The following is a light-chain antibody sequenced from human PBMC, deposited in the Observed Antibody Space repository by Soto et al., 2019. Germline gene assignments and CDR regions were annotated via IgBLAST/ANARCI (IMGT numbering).Light chain of an antibody. CDR2: DAS. V-gene: IGKV3-15*01. CDR3: QQYDYLIT. J-gene: IGKJ5*01. Sequence: EIVMTQSPATLSVSPRERVTLSCTASQSVKNNVAWYQQRPGQAPRLLIYDASTAATGIPGRFSGSGSGTEFTLTISSLQSEDSAVYYCQQYDYLITFGQGTRLEIK. CDR1: QSVKNN.